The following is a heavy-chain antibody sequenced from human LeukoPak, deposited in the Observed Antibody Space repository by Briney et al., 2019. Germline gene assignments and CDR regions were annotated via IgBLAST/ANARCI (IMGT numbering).Heavy chain of an antibody. D-gene: IGHD2-15*01. Sequence: PGGSLRLSCAASGFTFSSYGMHWVRQAPGKGLEWVAFIRYDGSNKYYADSVKGRFTISRDNAKNSLYLQMNSLRAEDTAVYYCARVHPHCSGGSCSDWFDPWGQGTLVTVSS. V-gene: IGHV3-30*02. J-gene: IGHJ5*02. CDR2: IRYDGSNK. CDR1: GFTFSSYG. CDR3: ARVHPHCSGGSCSDWFDP.